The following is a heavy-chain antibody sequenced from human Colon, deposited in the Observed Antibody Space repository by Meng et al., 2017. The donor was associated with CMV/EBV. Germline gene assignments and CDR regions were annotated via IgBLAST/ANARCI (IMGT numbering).Heavy chain of an antibody. J-gene: IGHJ3*02. Sequence: QPVTLGSWVLKPGASVKVSCKAAGYPFTGNYMHWLRQAPGQGLEWMGWISPNSGTTNYAQKFQGWVTMTRDTSISTAYLELSSLTSDDTAIYYCAKDRGAPYDAFDIWGQGTMVTVSS. CDR2: ISPNSGTT. V-gene: IGHV1-2*04. CDR1: GYPFTGNY. CDR3: AKDRGAPYDAFDI. D-gene: IGHD3-16*01.